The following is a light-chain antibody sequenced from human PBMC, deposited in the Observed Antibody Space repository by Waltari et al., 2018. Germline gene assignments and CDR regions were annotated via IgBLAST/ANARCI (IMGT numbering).Light chain of an antibody. CDR1: SSDFGGYNL. J-gene: IGLJ3*02. CDR3: CSFAGSSTWV. CDR2: EAT. V-gene: IGLV2-23*01. Sequence: QFALTQPAPVSGPPGQAITTLAPGTSSDFGGYNLFSWYQQYPGKAPKLIIYEATERPSGVSNRFSGSRSGNTASLTIFGLQAEDEADYYCCSFAGSSTWVFGGGTKVTVL.